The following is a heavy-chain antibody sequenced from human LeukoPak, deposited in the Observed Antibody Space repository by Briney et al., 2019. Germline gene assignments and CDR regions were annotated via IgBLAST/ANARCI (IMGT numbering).Heavy chain of an antibody. Sequence: GASVKVSCKASGGTFSSYAISWVRQAPGQGLEWMGGIIPIFGTANYAQKFQGRVTITADESTSTAYMELSSLRSEDTAVYYCARDTAVAGTADYYYYMDVWGKGTTVTISS. D-gene: IGHD6-19*01. V-gene: IGHV1-69*13. CDR1: GGTFSSYA. CDR2: IIPIFGTA. CDR3: ARDTAVAGTADYYYYMDV. J-gene: IGHJ6*03.